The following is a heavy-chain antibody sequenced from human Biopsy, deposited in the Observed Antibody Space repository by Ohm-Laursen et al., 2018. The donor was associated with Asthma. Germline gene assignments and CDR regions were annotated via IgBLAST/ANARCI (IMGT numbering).Heavy chain of an antibody. V-gene: IGHV1-2*06. Sequence: SVKVSCKASGYTFIGCHIHWMRQAPGQGLEWMGRINPNSGGTNYAQKFRGRVTMTRDTSISTAYMEVSRLRSDDTAVYYCARGQKSAGDRWFDPWGQGTLVTVSS. J-gene: IGHJ5*02. CDR2: INPNSGGT. D-gene: IGHD6-13*01. CDR1: GYTFIGCH. CDR3: ARGQKSAGDRWFDP.